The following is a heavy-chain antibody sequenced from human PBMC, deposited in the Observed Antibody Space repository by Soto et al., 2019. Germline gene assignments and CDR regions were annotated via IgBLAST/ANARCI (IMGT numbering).Heavy chain of an antibody. Sequence: PGGSLRLSCAASGFTFSTYAMSWVRQAPGKGLEWVSAISGSGGSTYYADSVKGRLTISRDNSKNTLYLQMNSLRVEDTAVYYCSAYYDAVTKLVYFWGQGTLVTGSS. J-gene: IGHJ4*02. V-gene: IGHV3-23*01. CDR1: GFTFSTYA. CDR3: SAYYDAVTKLVYF. CDR2: ISGSGGST. D-gene: IGHD4-17*01.